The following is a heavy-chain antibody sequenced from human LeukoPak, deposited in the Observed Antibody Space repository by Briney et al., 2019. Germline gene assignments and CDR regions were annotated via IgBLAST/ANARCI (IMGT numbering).Heavy chain of an antibody. V-gene: IGHV1-8*03. CDR3: ARGGDLPIVPAAINWFDP. D-gene: IGHD2-2*01. CDR2: INPNSGNT. J-gene: IGHJ5*02. CDR1: GYTFTSYD. Sequence: ASVKVSCKASGYTFTSYDINWVRQAPGQGLEWMGRINPNSGNTSYAQKFQGRVTITRNTSISTAYMELSSLRSEDTAVYYCARGGDLPIVPAAINWFDPWGQGTLVTVSS.